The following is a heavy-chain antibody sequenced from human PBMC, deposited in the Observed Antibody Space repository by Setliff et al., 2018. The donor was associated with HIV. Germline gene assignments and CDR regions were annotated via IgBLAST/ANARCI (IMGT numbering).Heavy chain of an antibody. CDR3: ARNTDVDSVYRPFHI. V-gene: IGHV3-7*03. CDR1: GFTFSSYW. J-gene: IGHJ3*02. Sequence: LRLSCAASGFTFSSYWMSWVRQPPGKGLEWVANIKQDGSEEYRVDSVKGRFTISRDNAKNSLYLQMNSLRAEDTAVYYCARNTDVDSVYRPFHIWAKGQWSPSPQ. D-gene: IGHD1-26*01. CDR2: IKQDGSEE.